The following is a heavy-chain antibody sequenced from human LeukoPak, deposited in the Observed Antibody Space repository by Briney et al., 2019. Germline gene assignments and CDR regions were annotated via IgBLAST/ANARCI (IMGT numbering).Heavy chain of an antibody. CDR1: GFTFSGYN. CDR3: ARDRVKVDV. D-gene: IGHD3-10*01. J-gene: IGHJ6*04. CDR2: ISSSSNYV. V-gene: IGHV3-21*01. Sequence: EGSLRLPCAASGFTFSGYNMNWVRQAPGKGLEWVSSISSSSNYVYYADSVKGRYTISRDNAKNSLYMQMNSLRAEDTAVYYCARDRVKVDVWGKGTTVTVSS.